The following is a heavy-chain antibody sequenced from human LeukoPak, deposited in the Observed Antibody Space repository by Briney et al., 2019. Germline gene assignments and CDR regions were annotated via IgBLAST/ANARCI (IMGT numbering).Heavy chain of an antibody. D-gene: IGHD2-15*01. CDR2: ISGSGGST. Sequence: PGGSLGLSCAASGFTFSSYAMSWVRQAPGKGLEWVSGISGSGGSTYYADSVKGRVTISRDNSKNTLYLQMNSLRAEDTAVYYCAKAAAYCSGGSCYSALDYWGQGTLVTVSS. CDR3: AKAAAYCSGGSCYSALDY. V-gene: IGHV3-23*01. J-gene: IGHJ4*02. CDR1: GFTFSSYA.